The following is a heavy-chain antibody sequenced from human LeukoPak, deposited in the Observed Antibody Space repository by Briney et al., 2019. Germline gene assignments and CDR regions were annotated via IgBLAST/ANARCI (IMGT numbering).Heavy chain of an antibody. D-gene: IGHD3-9*01. J-gene: IGHJ4*02. CDR3: TREPPTHYDILT. CDR1: GFTFGDYA. V-gene: IGHV3-49*04. CDR2: IRSKAYGGTT. Sequence: GGSLRLSCTASGFTFGDYAMSWVRQAPGKGLEWVGFIRSKAYGGTTEYAASVKGRFTISRDDSKSIAYLQMNSLKTEDTAVYYCTREPPTHYDILTWGQGTLVTVSS.